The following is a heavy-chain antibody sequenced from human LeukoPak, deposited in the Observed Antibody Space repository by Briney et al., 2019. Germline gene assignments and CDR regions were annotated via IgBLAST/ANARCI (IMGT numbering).Heavy chain of an antibody. V-gene: IGHV4-30-2*01. CDR3: ASNHSDDFDY. Sequence: SETLSLTCAVSGGSISSGGYSWSCIRQPPGKGLEWIGYIYHSGSTYYNPSLKSRVTISVDRSKNQFSLKLSSVTAADTAVYYCASNHSDDFDYWGQGTLVTVSS. D-gene: IGHD3/OR15-3a*01. CDR2: IYHSGST. J-gene: IGHJ4*02. CDR1: GGSISSGGYS.